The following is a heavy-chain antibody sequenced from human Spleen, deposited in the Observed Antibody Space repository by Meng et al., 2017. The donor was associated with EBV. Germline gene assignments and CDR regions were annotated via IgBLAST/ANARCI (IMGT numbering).Heavy chain of an antibody. CDR1: GACFTITNW. J-gene: IGHJ4*02. D-gene: IGHD7-27*01. V-gene: IGHV4-4*02. Sequence: GHVQVTDPGVVEKSRALSLESACTGACFTITNWCTWGRQPPGERVEWIGEIYHGGSTNYNPSLKTQVTITVNTSRTQISPKVGPRTVAYTAMYYCARPMSGKSATGLDYWGQGTLVTVSS. CDR3: ARPMSGKSATGLDY. CDR2: IYHGGST.